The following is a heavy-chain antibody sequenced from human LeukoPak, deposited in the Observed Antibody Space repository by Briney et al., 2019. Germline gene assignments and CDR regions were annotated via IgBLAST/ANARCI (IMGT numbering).Heavy chain of an antibody. J-gene: IGHJ4*02. CDR1: GFTFSSYE. CDR3: ARGWEGYFDY. Sequence: PGGSLRLSCAASGFTFSSYEMNWVRQAPGKGLEWVSYISSSGSTIYYADSVKGRFTISRDNAKNTLYLQMNSLRAEDTAVYYCARGWEGYFDYWGQGTLVTVSS. V-gene: IGHV3-48*03. D-gene: IGHD1-26*01. CDR2: ISSSGSTI.